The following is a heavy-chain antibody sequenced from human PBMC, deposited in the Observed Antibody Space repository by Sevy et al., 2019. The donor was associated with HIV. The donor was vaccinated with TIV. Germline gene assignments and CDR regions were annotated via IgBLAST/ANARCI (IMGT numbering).Heavy chain of an antibody. CDR3: ARPIEAAVASPFDY. D-gene: IGHD6-13*01. Sequence: SETLSLTCTVSGGSISSSSYYWGWIRQPPGKGLEWIGSIYYSGSTYYNPSLKSRVTISVDTSKNQFSLKLSSVTAADTAVYYCARPIEAAVASPFDYWGQGTLVTVSS. J-gene: IGHJ4*02. V-gene: IGHV4-39*01. CDR2: IYYSGST. CDR1: GGSISSSSYY.